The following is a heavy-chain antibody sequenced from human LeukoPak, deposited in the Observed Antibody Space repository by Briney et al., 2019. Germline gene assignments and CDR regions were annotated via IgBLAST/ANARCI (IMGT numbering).Heavy chain of an antibody. Sequence: PGGSLRLSCAASGFTFSSYGMHWVRQARGKGLEWVAFIRHDGNNKNYVDSVKGRFTISRDNSKNTLYLQMNSLRAEDTAVYYCARRGFGAFDIWGQGTMVTVSS. CDR2: IRHDGNNK. CDR1: GFTFSSYG. V-gene: IGHV3-30*02. J-gene: IGHJ3*02. CDR3: ARRGFGAFDI. D-gene: IGHD3-16*01.